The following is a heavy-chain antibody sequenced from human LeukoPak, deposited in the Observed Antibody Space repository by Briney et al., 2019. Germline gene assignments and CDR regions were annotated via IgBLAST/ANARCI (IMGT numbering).Heavy chain of an antibody. CDR2: ISYDGSNI. CDR3: AKKFPGAVPNGPDY. V-gene: IGHV3-30*18. J-gene: IGHJ4*02. CDR1: GFTFSIYG. D-gene: IGHD4-17*01. Sequence: PWGSLRLSCAASGFTFSIYGMHWVRQAPGKGLEWVAVISYDGSNIYYADSVKGRFTISRDNSKNTLYLQMNSLRPEDTAVYYCAKKFPGAVPNGPDYWGQGTLVTASS.